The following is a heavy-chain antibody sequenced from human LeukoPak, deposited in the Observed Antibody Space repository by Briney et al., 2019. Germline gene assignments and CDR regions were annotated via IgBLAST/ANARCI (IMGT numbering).Heavy chain of an antibody. D-gene: IGHD2-15*01. V-gene: IGHV4-34*01. CDR2: INHSGST. J-gene: IGHJ3*02. CDR3: AREIVVVVAATRSAFDI. Sequence: PSETLSLTCAVYGGSFSVYYWSCIRHPPGKGLECIGEINHSGSTNYNPSLKSRVTISVDASKNQFSLKLSSVTAADTAVYYCAREIVVVVAATRSAFDIWGQGTMVTVSS. CDR1: GGSFSVYY.